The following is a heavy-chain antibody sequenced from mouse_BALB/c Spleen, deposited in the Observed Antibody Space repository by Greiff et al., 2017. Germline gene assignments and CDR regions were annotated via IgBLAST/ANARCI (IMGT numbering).Heavy chain of an antibody. V-gene: IGHV3-6*02. CDR2: ISYDGSN. CDR3: ARAGAYYGNLYAMDY. Sequence: ESGPGLVKPSQSLSLTCSVTGYSITSGYYWNWIRQFPGNKLEWMGYISYDGSNNYNPSLNNRISITRDTSKNQFFLKLNSVTTEDTATYYCARAGAYYGNLYAMDYWGQGTSVTVSS. J-gene: IGHJ4*01. D-gene: IGHD2-10*01. CDR1: GYSITSGYY.